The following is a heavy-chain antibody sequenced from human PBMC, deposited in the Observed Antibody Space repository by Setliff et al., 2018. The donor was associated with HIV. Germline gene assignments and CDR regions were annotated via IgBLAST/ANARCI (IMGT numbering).Heavy chain of an antibody. CDR1: GYTFIDYF. V-gene: IGHV1-69-2*01. CDR3: AIGYSHGPNY. Sequence: ASVKVSCKASGYTFIDYFVHWIKKAPGKGLEWMGRVDPENGQTVYAGKLQGRVIIRADISIDTAYMELSSLRSEDTAVYYCAIGYSHGPNYWGQGTLVTVSS. CDR2: VDPENGQT. D-gene: IGHD5-12*01. J-gene: IGHJ4*02.